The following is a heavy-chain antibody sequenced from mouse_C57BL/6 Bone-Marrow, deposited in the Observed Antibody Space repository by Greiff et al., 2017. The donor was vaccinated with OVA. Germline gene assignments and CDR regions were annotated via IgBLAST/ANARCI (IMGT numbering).Heavy chain of an antibody. CDR2: IYPGGGYT. V-gene: IGHV1-63*01. J-gene: IGHJ2*01. D-gene: IGHD1-1*01. Sequence: LQESGAELVRPGTSVKMSCKASGYTFTNYWIGWAKQRPGHGLEWIGDIYPGGGYTNYNEKFKGKATLTADKSSSTAYMQFSSLTSEDSAIYYCAISIYGSSLFDYWGQGTTLTVSS. CDR3: AISIYGSSLFDY. CDR1: GYTFTNYW.